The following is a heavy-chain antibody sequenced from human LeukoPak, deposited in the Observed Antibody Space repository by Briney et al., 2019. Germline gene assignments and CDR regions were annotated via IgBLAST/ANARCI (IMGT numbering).Heavy chain of an antibody. J-gene: IGHJ4*02. CDR3: GTERNGYYDSSGYCGLTFDY. Sequence: ASVKVSCKASGYTFTGYYMHWVRQAPGQGLEWMGWINPNSGGTNYAQKFQGRVTMTRDTSISTAYMELSRLRSDDTAVYYCGTERNGYYDSSGYCGLTFDYWGQGTLVTVSS. CDR1: GYTFTGYY. V-gene: IGHV1-2*02. D-gene: IGHD3-22*01. CDR2: INPNSGGT.